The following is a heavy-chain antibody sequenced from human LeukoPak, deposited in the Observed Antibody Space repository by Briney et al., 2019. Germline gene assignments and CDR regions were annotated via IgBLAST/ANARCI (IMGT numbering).Heavy chain of an antibody. J-gene: IGHJ4*02. V-gene: IGHV3-48*01. CDR2: INSNSSTM. D-gene: IGHD6-6*01. CDR3: ARGSIAEY. CDR1: GFTFTSYS. Sequence: GGSLRLSCAASGFTFTSYSMNWVRQAPGKGLEWVSYINSNSSTMFYADSVKGRFTISRDNAKNSLYLQMNSLRAEDTALYYCARGSIAEYWGQGTLVTVSS.